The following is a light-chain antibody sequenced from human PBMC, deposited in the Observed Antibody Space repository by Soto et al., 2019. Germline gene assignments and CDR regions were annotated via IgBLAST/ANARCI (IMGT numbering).Light chain of an antibody. Sequence: DIVMTQSPLSLPVTPGEPASISCRSSQSLLHSNGYNYLDWYLQKPGQSPQLLIYLGSNRASGVPDRFSGSGSGTDFTLKISTVEAEDVGVYYCMQALHTPLTFGGGTKVDIK. J-gene: IGKJ4*01. CDR2: LGS. CDR3: MQALHTPLT. V-gene: IGKV2-28*01. CDR1: QSLLHSNGYNY.